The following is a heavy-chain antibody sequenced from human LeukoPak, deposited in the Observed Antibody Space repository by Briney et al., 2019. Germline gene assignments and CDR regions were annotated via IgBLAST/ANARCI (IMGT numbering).Heavy chain of an antibody. CDR3: ARARREMVDY. V-gene: IGHV4-39*07. Sequence: TSETLSLTCTVSGGSISSSSYYWGWIRQPPGKGLEWIGSIYHSGSTYYNPSLKSRVTISVDTSKNQFSLKLSSVTAADTAVYYCARARREMVDYWGQGTLVTVSS. CDR1: GGSISSSSYY. CDR2: IYHSGST. J-gene: IGHJ4*02. D-gene: IGHD5-24*01.